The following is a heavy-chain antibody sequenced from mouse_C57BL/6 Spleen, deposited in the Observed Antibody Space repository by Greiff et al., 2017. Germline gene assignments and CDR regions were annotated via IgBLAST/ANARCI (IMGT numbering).Heavy chain of an antibody. D-gene: IGHD3-2*02. J-gene: IGHJ3*01. CDR1: GYAFSSSW. CDR3: ARDSSGYVWFAY. Sequence: QVQLQQSGPELVKPGASVKISCKASGYAFSSSWMNWVKQRPGQGLEWIGRIYPGDGGTNYNGKFKGKATLTADKPSSTAYMQLSSLTSADAAVYFCARDSSGYVWFAYWGQGTLVTVSA. V-gene: IGHV1-82*01. CDR2: IYPGDGGT.